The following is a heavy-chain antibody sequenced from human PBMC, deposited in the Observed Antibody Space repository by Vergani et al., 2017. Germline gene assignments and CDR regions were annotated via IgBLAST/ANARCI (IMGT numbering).Heavy chain of an antibody. J-gene: IGHJ6*02. CDR2: IIPILGIA. CDR3: ARAGPYSSSSLDV. D-gene: IGHD6-6*01. Sequence: QVQLVQSGAEVKKPGSSVKVSCKASGGTFSSYTISWVRQAPGQGLEWMGRIIPILGIANYAQKFQGRVTITADKSTSTAYMELSSLRSDDTAVYYCARAGPYSSSSLDVWGQGTTVTVSS. V-gene: IGHV1-69*02. CDR1: GGTFSSYT.